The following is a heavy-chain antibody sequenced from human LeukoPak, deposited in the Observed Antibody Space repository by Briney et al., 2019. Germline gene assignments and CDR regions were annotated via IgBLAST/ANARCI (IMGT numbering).Heavy chain of an antibody. D-gene: IGHD3-22*01. CDR2: IHTSGST. Sequence: PSETLSLTCTFSGGSISSYYWSWIRQPAGKGLEWVARIHTSGSTNYNPSLKSRVTMSVDTSKNQFSLKLSSVTAADTAVYYCARDRYYYDSSGYYLFDYWGQGTLVTVSS. CDR3: ARDRYYYDSSGYYLFDY. CDR1: GGSISSYY. V-gene: IGHV4-4*07. J-gene: IGHJ4*02.